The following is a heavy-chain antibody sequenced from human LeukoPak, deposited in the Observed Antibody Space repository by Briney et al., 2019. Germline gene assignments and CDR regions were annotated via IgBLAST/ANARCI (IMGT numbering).Heavy chain of an antibody. CDR1: GFTFSRHS. Sequence: GGSLRLSCELSGFTFSRHSMSWIRQAPGKGLEWVAKIKEDGTEKYHVRSVEGRFTISRDNARNTLFLQMNSLRVEDTAVYFCARESGDYGSAEMPGYYYYMDVWAKGTTVIVSS. J-gene: IGHJ6*03. CDR2: IKEDGTEK. V-gene: IGHV3-7*01. D-gene: IGHD3-10*01. CDR3: ARESGDYGSAEMPGYYYYMDV.